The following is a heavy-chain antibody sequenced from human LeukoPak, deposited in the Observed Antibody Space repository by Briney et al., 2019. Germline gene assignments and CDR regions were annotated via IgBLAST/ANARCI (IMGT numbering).Heavy chain of an antibody. J-gene: IGHJ6*02. CDR1: GFTFSSYA. D-gene: IGHD3-9*01. CDR2: ICGSGGST. Sequence: SGGSLRLSCAASGFTFSSYAMRWVRQAPGEGLEWVSAICGSGGSTYYADSVKGRLTISRDNSKNTLYLQMNSLRAEDTAVYYGAKDGHDILTGYWGVWGQGTTVTVSS. CDR3: AKDGHDILTGYWGV. V-gene: IGHV3-23*01.